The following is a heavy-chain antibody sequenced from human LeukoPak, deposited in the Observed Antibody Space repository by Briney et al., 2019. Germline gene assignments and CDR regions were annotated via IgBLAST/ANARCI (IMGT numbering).Heavy chain of an antibody. V-gene: IGHV3-7*01. J-gene: IGHJ4*02. Sequence: GGSLRLSCAASGFTFSNYWMSWVRQAPGKGLEWVANIKQDGSEKHYVDSVKGRFTISRDNAKNSLYLQMNSLRAEDTAVYYCARGRKVRGLDYWGQGTLVTVSS. CDR1: GFTFSNYW. CDR3: ARGRKVRGLDY. D-gene: IGHD3-10*01. CDR2: IKQDGSEK.